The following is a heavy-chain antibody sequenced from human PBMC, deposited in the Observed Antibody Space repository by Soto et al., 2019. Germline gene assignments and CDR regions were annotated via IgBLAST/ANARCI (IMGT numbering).Heavy chain of an antibody. V-gene: IGHV3-23*01. CDR1: GFTFSSYA. J-gene: IGHJ4*02. CDR3: AKVPAKDPGNRYYFDF. Sequence: EVQLLESGGGLVQPGGSLRLSCAASGFTFSSYAMGWVRQAPGKGLEWVSSISSSGGSTYYADSVRGRLTISRDNSKNTLYLQMNSLRTEDTAVYSCAKVPAKDPGNRYYFDFWGQGTLVTVSS. CDR2: ISSSGGST.